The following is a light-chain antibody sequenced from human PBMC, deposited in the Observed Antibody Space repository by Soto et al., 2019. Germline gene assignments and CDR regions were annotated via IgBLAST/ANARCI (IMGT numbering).Light chain of an antibody. CDR3: QSYDSDLSVV. CDR1: SSNIGAGHG. J-gene: IGLJ2*01. CDR2: ENN. V-gene: IGLV1-40*01. Sequence: QPVLTQPPSVSRAPGQRITISCTGSSSNIGAGHGVQWYQQLPGMAPKLLIYENNFRPSGVPVRFSGSKSGASASLAITGLQAEDEGDYYCQSYDSDLSVVFGGGTKVTVL.